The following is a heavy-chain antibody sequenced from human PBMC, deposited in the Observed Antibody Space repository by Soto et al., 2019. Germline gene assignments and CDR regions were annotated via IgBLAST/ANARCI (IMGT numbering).Heavy chain of an antibody. CDR1: GYTFTGYY. V-gene: IGHV1-2*04. Sequence: GASLKVSCKASGYTFTGYYMHWVRQAPGQGLEWMGWINPNSGGTNYAQKFQGWVTMTRDTSISTAYMELSRLRSDDTAVYYCARAPGYSSGWYYYYYGMDVWGQGATVTVSS. D-gene: IGHD6-19*01. CDR2: INPNSGGT. J-gene: IGHJ6*02. CDR3: ARAPGYSSGWYYYYYGMDV.